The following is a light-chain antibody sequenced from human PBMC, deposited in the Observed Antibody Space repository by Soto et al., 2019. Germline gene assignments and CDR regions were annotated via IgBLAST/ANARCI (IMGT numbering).Light chain of an antibody. Sequence: QSALTQPPSASGSFGQSVTISCTGTSSDVGGYNYVSWYQQHPGKAPKLMIYEVSERPSGVPDRFSGSKSGNTASLTVSGLQADDDADYYGSSYSGTNSHYVFGTGTKVTVL. CDR1: SSDVGGYNY. V-gene: IGLV2-8*01. CDR2: EVS. CDR3: SSYSGTNSHYV. J-gene: IGLJ1*01.